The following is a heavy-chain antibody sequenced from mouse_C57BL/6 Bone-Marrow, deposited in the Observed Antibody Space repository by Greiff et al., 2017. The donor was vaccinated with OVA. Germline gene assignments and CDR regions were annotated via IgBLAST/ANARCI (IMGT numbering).Heavy chain of an antibody. J-gene: IGHJ3*01. CDR3: ARGVITTVVAPFAY. CDR2: INPGSGGT. V-gene: IGHV1-54*01. Sequence: VQLQQSGAELVRPGTSVKVSCKASGYAFTNYLIEWVKQRPGQGLEWIGVINPGSGGTNYNEKFKGKATLTADKSSSTAYMQLSSLTSEDSAVYVCARGVITTVVAPFAYWGQGTLVTVSA. D-gene: IGHD1-1*01. CDR1: GYAFTNYL.